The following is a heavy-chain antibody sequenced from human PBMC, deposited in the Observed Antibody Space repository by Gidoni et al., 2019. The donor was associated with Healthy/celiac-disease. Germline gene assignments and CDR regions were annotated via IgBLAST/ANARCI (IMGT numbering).Heavy chain of an antibody. CDR1: GFTFSSYA. J-gene: IGHJ6*03. CDR2: ISYDGSNK. Sequence: QVQLVESGGGVVQPGRSLRLSCAASGFTFSSYAMHWVRQAPGKGLEWVAVISYDGSNKYYADSVKGRFTISRDNSKNTLYLQMNSLRAEDTAVYYCARVNSDLHYYYYYYMDVWGKGTTVTVSS. CDR3: ARVNSDLHYYYYYYMDV. V-gene: IGHV3-30-3*01. D-gene: IGHD3-10*01.